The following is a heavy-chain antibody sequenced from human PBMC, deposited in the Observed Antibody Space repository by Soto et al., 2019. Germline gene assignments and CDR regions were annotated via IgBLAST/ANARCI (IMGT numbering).Heavy chain of an antibody. D-gene: IGHD6-13*01. V-gene: IGHV3-30*03. CDR2: ISYDGSDK. CDR3: AGEYSRPVLSYGMDV. Sequence: PGGFLRLSCAASGFTFSSYGMHWVRQAPGKGLEWVAVISYDGSDKYYADSVKGRFTISRDNSKNTLYLQMNSLRAEDTAVYFCAGEYSRPVLSYGMDVWGQGTSVTVSS. J-gene: IGHJ6*02. CDR1: GFTFSSYG.